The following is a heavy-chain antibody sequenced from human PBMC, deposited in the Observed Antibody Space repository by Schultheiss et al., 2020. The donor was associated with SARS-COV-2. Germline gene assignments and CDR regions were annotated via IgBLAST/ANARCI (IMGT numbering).Heavy chain of an antibody. J-gene: IGHJ4*02. CDR1: GGSISSSSYY. V-gene: IGHV4-61*05. CDR2: IYHSGST. CDR3: ARGGLGCSGGSCQFDY. D-gene: IGHD2-15*01. Sequence: SQTLSLTCTVSGGSISSSSYYWGWIRQPPGKGLEWIGEIYHSGSTNYNPSLKSRVTISVDTSKNQFSLKLSSVTAADTAVYYCARGGLGCSGGSCQFDYWGQGTLVTVSS.